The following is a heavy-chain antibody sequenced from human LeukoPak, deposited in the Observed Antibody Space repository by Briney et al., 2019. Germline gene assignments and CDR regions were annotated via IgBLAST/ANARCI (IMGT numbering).Heavy chain of an antibody. Sequence: GGSLRLSCAASGFTFSSYGMYWVRQAPGKGLEWVAFTRYDGSNKYYADSVKGRFTISRDNSKNTLYLQMNSLRAEDTAVYYCARDLIAVAGPFDYWGQGTLVTVSS. D-gene: IGHD6-19*01. V-gene: IGHV3-30*02. J-gene: IGHJ4*02. CDR3: ARDLIAVAGPFDY. CDR1: GFTFSSYG. CDR2: TRYDGSNK.